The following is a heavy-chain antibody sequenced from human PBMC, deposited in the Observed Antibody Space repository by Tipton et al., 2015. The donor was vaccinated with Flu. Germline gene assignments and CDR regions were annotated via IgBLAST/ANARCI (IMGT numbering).Heavy chain of an antibody. CDR3: ARGDTVGPTHFHY. V-gene: IGHV4-59*10. Sequence: TLSLTCAVYGGSFSGYYWAWIRQPAGKGLEWMGRVYPSGTTYYNPSLKSRVTMSVDTSKNQFSLKLASVTAADTAVYYCARGDTVGPTHFHYWGQGTLVTVSS. D-gene: IGHD1-26*01. CDR2: VYPSGTT. J-gene: IGHJ4*02. CDR1: GGSFSGYY.